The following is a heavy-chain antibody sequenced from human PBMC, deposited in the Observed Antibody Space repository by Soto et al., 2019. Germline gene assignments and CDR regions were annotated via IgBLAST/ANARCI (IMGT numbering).Heavy chain of an antibody. D-gene: IGHD6-13*01. Sequence: LRLSCAASGFTFSSYAMSWVRQAPGKGLEWVSAISGSGGSTYYADSVKGRFTISRDNSKNTLYLQMNSLRAEDTAVYYCAEDGQQQLALAFDYWGQGTLVTVSS. CDR3: AEDGQQQLALAFDY. J-gene: IGHJ4*02. CDR1: GFTFSSYA. CDR2: ISGSGGST. V-gene: IGHV3-23*01.